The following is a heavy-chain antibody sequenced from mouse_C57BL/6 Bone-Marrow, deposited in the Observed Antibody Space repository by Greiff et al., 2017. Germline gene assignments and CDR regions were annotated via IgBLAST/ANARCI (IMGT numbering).Heavy chain of an antibody. D-gene: IGHD1-1*01. CDR1: GFTFSSYG. Sequence: EVKLVESGGDLVKPGGSLKLSCAASGFTFSSYGMSWVRQTPDKRLEWVATISSGGSYTYYPDSVKGRFTISRDNAKNTLYLQMRSMKSEDTAMYYCARQIIYYYGSSYGYYAMDYWGQGTSVTVSS. CDR2: ISSGGSYT. CDR3: ARQIIYYYGSSYGYYAMDY. V-gene: IGHV5-6*01. J-gene: IGHJ4*01.